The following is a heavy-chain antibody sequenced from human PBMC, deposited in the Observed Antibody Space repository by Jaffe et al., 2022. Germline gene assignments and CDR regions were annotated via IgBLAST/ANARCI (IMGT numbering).Heavy chain of an antibody. J-gene: IGHJ4*02. V-gene: IGHV2-5*02. CDR1: GFSLSTSGVG. CDR2: IYWDDDK. Sequence: QITLKESGPTLVKPTQTLTLTCTFSGFSLSTSGVGVGWIRQPPGKALEWLALIYWDDDKRYSPSLKSRLTITKDTSKNQVVLTMTNMDPVDTATYYCAHTILIYLYSSSWYVESYLHFDYWGQGTLVTVSS. D-gene: IGHD6-13*01. CDR3: AHTILIYLYSSSWYVESYLHFDY.